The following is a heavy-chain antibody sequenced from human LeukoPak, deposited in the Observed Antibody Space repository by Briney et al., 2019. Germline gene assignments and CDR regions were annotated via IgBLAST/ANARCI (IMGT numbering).Heavy chain of an antibody. CDR2: ISESGGST. CDR3: TDGKPGSTVVSFFDY. J-gene: IGHJ4*02. Sequence: GGSLRLSCAASGFTFSSYAMTWVRQAPGKGLEWVSSISESGGSTFYADSVKGQFTVSRDNSKNTVYLQMNSLRAEDTAVYYCTDGKPGSTVVSFFDYWGQGTLVTVSS. CDR1: GFTFSSYA. D-gene: IGHD1-14*01. V-gene: IGHV3-23*01.